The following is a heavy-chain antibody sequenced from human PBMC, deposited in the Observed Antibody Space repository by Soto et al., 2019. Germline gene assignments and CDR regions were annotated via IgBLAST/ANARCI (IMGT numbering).Heavy chain of an antibody. CDR1: GYTFTAYG. D-gene: IGHD3-9*01. CDR2: VGTANANT. CDR3: ARELNTDPTVYYSFAY. J-gene: IGHJ4*02. Sequence: QVQLVQSGPEVTMPGASVKVSCKTSGYTFTAYGLAWLRQPPGQMPEWLGWVGTANANTNYAEKFQGMVSMTSDSSTTTTYMELRSLRSDDTAVDYCARELNTDPTVYYSFAYWGQGTLVTVAS. V-gene: IGHV1-18*01.